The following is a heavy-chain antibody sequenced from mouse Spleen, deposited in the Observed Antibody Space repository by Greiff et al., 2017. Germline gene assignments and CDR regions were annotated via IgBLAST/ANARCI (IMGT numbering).Heavy chain of an antibody. Sequence: EVQVVESGGGLVKPGGSLKLSCAASGFTFSDYGMHWVRQAPEKGLEWVAYISSGSSTIYYADTVKGRFTISRDNAKNTLFLQMTSLRSEDTAMYYCARGRYDYSFAYWGQGTLVTVSA. CDR2: ISSGSSTI. D-gene: IGHD2-4*01. J-gene: IGHJ3*01. V-gene: IGHV5-17*01. CDR1: GFTFSDYG. CDR3: ARGRYDYSFAY.